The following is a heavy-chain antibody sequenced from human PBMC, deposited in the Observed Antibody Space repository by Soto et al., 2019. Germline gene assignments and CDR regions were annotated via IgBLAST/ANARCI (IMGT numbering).Heavy chain of an antibody. D-gene: IGHD2-15*01. CDR1: GDSIISSDFY. CDR3: GRNSFALPKNNWFDP. J-gene: IGHJ5*02. CDR2: SFYLGSS. V-gene: IGHV4-39*01. Sequence: PSETLSLTCTVSGDSIISSDFYWGWVRQPPGKGLGWIGSSFYLGSSYYNPSLKSRVTMPVDTSKNQFSLRLRSVTAADTALYFWGRNSFALPKNNWFDPWGQGIMVTVS.